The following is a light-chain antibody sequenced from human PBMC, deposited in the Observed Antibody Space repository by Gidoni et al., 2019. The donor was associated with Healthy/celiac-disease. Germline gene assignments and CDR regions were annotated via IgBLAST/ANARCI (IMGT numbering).Light chain of an antibody. CDR1: QSVSSSY. J-gene: IGKJ2*01. V-gene: IGKV3-20*01. CDR3: QQYGSSRMYT. Sequence: EIVLTPFPATLSFTPGERATLPCRSSQSVSSSYLAWYQQKPCQAPRLLIYGAASRAPGIPDRCSGSGSGTDFTLTISRLEPEDFAVYYCQQYGSSRMYTFGQGTKLEIK. CDR2: GAA.